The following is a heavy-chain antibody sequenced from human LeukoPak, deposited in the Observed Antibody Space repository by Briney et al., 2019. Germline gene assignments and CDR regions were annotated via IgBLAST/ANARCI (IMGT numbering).Heavy chain of an antibody. J-gene: IGHJ4*02. CDR1: GFSLSPYS. Sequence: GGSLRLSCAASGFSLSPYSMNWVRQAPGKGLEWVSYISTTSSIIYYADSVKGRFTISRDNAENSLYLQMNSLRAEDTALYYCARKRPNYFDYWGQGTLVTVSS. CDR2: ISTTSSII. V-gene: IGHV3-48*04. CDR3: ARKRPNYFDY.